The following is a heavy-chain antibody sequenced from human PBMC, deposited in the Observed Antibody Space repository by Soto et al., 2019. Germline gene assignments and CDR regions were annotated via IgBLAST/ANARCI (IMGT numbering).Heavy chain of an antibody. J-gene: IGHJ6*02. D-gene: IGHD3-3*01. CDR3: ARGGITIFGVVITPHYYYGMDV. Sequence: ASVKVSCKASGGTFSSYAISWVRQAPGQGLGWMGGIIPIFGTANYAQKFQGRVTITADESTSTAYMELSSLRSEDTAVYYCARGGITIFGVVITPHYYYGMDVWGQGTTVTVSS. CDR1: GGTFSSYA. V-gene: IGHV1-69*13. CDR2: IIPIFGTA.